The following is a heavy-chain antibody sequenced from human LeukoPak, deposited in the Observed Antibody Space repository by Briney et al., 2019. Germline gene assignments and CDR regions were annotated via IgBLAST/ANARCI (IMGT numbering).Heavy chain of an antibody. Sequence: WGSLRLSCAASGFSFSSYEMDWVRQAPGKGLEWVSYISRSSGSSTYYADSVRGRFTISRDNAKDSLFLQMNSLRAEDTAVYYCARDSGSYNGMDVWGQGTTVTVSS. CDR3: ARDSGSYNGMDV. CDR1: GFSFSSYE. J-gene: IGHJ6*02. CDR2: ISRSSGSST. V-gene: IGHV3-48*03. D-gene: IGHD3-10*01.